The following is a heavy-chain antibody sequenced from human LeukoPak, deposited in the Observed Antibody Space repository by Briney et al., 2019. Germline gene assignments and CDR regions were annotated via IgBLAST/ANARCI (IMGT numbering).Heavy chain of an antibody. CDR2: IYNSGST. CDR1: GYSISSGYY. CDR3: ARWGSNMAREKGDH. Sequence: SETLSLTCTVSGYSISSGYYWGWIRQPPGKGLEWIGNIYNSGSTYYNPSLKSRVTISVDTSKNQFSLKPSSVTAADTAVYYCARWGSNMAREKGDHWGQGTLVTVSS. J-gene: IGHJ4*02. V-gene: IGHV4-38-2*02. D-gene: IGHD3-10*01.